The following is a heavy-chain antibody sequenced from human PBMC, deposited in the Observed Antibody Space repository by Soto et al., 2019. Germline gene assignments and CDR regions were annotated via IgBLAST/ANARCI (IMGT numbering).Heavy chain of an antibody. CDR1: GFSLTTSGVG. J-gene: IGHJ4*02. CDR2: IYWDDAK. Sequence: QITLNESGPTQVKPRQTLTLTCTFSGFSLTTSGVGVGWIRQSPGKAPERLALIYWDDAKRYSPSLKSRLTITKDTSKNQVVLTMADLDAADTATYYCAHRVLRTVFGLVTTTAIYFDFWGQGTPVAVSS. D-gene: IGHD3-3*01. CDR3: AHRVLRTVFGLVTTTAIYFDF. V-gene: IGHV2-5*02.